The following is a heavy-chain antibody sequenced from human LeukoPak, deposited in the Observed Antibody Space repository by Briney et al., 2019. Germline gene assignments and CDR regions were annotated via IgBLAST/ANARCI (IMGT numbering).Heavy chain of an antibody. CDR3: ASLASRYSSSSAWWLDY. Sequence: GGSLRLSCAASGFTFSSYAMHWVRQAPGKGLEWVAVISHVGSKKYYADSVKGRFTISRDNSKNTLYLRMNSLRAEDTAVYYCASLASRYSSSSAWWLDYWAREPWSPSPQ. D-gene: IGHD6-6*01. J-gene: IGHJ4*02. CDR1: GFTFSSYA. CDR2: ISHVGSKK. V-gene: IGHV3-30-3*01.